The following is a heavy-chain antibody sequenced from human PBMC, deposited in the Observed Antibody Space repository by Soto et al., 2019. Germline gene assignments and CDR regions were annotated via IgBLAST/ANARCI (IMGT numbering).Heavy chain of an antibody. D-gene: IGHD3-9*01. V-gene: IGHV4-34*01. Sequence: QVQLQQWGAGPLRPLETLSLTCGVSGGSFSGYYLAWIRQSPGKGLEWIGEINARGSINYNPALKSRVSISVDTAKKHYSLNLRSVTAADTAVYYCARESHDILTGPPWVWYFDLWGRGTLVTVSS. CDR2: INARGSI. CDR1: GGSFSGYY. J-gene: IGHJ2*01. CDR3: ARESHDILTGPPWVWYFDL.